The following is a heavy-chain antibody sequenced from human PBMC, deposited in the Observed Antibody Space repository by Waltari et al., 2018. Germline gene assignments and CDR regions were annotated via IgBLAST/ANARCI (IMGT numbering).Heavy chain of an antibody. Sequence: QEQLVQSGSEVKKPGASVRVSCQASGYTFTAYHLHWCRPAPNQRFEWMGWFNPKKGDSESAANFLGRVTMSRDTSINTVYLDLSGLRSDDTAIYFCARDPGPIMGAPDLWGQGTQVTVSS. J-gene: IGHJ5*02. V-gene: IGHV1-2*02. D-gene: IGHD1-26*01. CDR1: GYTFTAYH. CDR2: FNPKKGDS. CDR3: ARDPGPIMGAPDL.